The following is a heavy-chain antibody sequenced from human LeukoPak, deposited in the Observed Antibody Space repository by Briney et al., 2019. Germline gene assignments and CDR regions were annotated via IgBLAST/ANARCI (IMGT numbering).Heavy chain of an antibody. V-gene: IGHV3-48*04. CDR2: ISSSSSTI. J-gene: IGHJ4*02. Sequence: PGGSLRLSCAASGFTFSSYAMHWVRQAPGKGLEWVSYISSSSSTIYYADSVKGRFTISRDNAKNSLYLQMNSLRAEDTAVYYCARGVDIVATSHYFDYWGQGTLVTVSS. D-gene: IGHD5-12*01. CDR1: GFTFSSYA. CDR3: ARGVDIVATSHYFDY.